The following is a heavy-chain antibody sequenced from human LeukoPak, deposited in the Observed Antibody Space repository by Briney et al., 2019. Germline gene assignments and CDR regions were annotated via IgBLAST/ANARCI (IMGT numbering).Heavy chain of an antibody. CDR3: AKRTSGSSWYSSDY. CDR1: GFTFSSYW. D-gene: IGHD6-13*01. Sequence: GGSLRLSCAASGFTFSSYWMHWVRQAPGKGLVWVSRINGDGSSTSYADSVKGRFPISRDNSKNTLYLQMNSLRAEDTAVYYCAKRTSGSSWYSSDYWGQGTLVTVSS. J-gene: IGHJ4*02. CDR2: INGDGSST. V-gene: IGHV3-74*01.